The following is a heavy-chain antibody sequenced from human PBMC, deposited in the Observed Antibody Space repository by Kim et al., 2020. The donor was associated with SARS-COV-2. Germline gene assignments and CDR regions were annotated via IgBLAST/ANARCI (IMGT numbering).Heavy chain of an antibody. J-gene: IGHJ6*02. V-gene: IGHV3-49*04. CDR3: TRGVVRGVIYYYYGMDV. D-gene: IGHD3-10*01. CDR1: GFTFGDYA. Sequence: GVSLRLSCTASGFTFGDYAMSWVRQAPGKGLEWVGFIRSKAYGGTTEYAASVKGRFTISRDDSKSIAYLQMNSLKTEDTAVYYCTRGVVRGVIYYYYGMDVWGQGTTVTVSS. CDR2: IRSKAYGGTT.